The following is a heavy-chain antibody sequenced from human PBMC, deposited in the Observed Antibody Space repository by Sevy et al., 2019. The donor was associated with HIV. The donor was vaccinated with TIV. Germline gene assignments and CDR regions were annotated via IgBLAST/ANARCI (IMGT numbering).Heavy chain of an antibody. Sequence: GGSLRLSCAASGFTFSSYAMHWVRQAPGKGLEWVAVISYDGSNKYYADSVKGRFTISRDNSKNTLYLQMNSLRAEETAVYYCASDRSEYSKYYYYGMDVWGQGTTVTVSS. CDR3: ASDRSEYSKYYYYGMDV. CDR1: GFTFSSYA. J-gene: IGHJ6*02. CDR2: ISYDGSNK. V-gene: IGHV3-30-3*01. D-gene: IGHD6-6*01.